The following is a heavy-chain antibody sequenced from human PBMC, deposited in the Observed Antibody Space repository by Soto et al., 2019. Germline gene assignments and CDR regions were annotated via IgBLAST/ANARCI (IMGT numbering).Heavy chain of an antibody. V-gene: IGHV3-30*09. D-gene: IGHD6-13*01. CDR3: AKARHSTSWYGVEADF. Sequence: QVQLVESGGGVVQPGRSLRLSCAASRFIFSDYAMHWVRQAPGKGLEWVAVISYGGDNKYYAESVRGRFAISRDNLKYTLYLQMNSLNPEDTAVYHCAKARHSTSWYGVEADFWGQGTLVTVSS. J-gene: IGHJ4*02. CDR1: RFIFSDYA. CDR2: ISYGGDNK.